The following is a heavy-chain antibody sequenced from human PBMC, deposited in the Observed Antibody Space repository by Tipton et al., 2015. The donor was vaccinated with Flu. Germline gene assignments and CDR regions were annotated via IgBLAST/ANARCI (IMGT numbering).Heavy chain of an antibody. Sequence: QVQLVQSGAEVKKPGASVRISCTASGYIFTNHNMHWVRQATGQGPEWMGIIYPSGGGTTYAKKFQGRVTLTRDKTTTTVYMELSSLISEDTAFYFCARDRGFGEYAFDSWGQGTLVTVSS. J-gene: IGHJ4*02. V-gene: IGHV1-46*01. CDR2: IYPSGGGT. CDR3: ARDRGFGEYAFDS. D-gene: IGHD2/OR15-2a*01. CDR1: GYIFTNHN.